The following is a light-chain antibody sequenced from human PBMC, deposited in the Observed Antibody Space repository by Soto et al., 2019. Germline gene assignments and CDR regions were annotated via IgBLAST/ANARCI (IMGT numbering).Light chain of an antibody. Sequence: EIGLTQSPATLYLSPGDRATLSCRASQSVSSYLAWYQQKPGQAPRLLIYDASNRATGIPARFSGSGSGTDFTLTITTLEPEDFAVYYCQQRSNWTSTFGGGTKVEIK. J-gene: IGKJ4*01. V-gene: IGKV3-11*01. CDR2: DAS. CDR3: QQRSNWTST. CDR1: QSVSSY.